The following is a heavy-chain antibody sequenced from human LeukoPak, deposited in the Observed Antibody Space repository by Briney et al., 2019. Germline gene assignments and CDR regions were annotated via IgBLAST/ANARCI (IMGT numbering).Heavy chain of an antibody. Sequence: SVKVSCKASGGTFTSYTISWVRQAPGQGLEWMGRIIPIVGIANYAQKFQGRVTITADKSTSTAYMELSSLRSEDTAVSYCATINDIVVGDNTLDYWGQGTLVTVSS. CDR3: ATINDIVVGDNTLDY. V-gene: IGHV1-69*02. CDR1: GGTFTSYT. D-gene: IGHD2-21*01. J-gene: IGHJ4*02. CDR2: IIPIVGIA.